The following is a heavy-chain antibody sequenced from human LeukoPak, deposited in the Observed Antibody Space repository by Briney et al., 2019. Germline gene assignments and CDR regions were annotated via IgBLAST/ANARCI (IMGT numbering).Heavy chain of an antibody. J-gene: IGHJ4*02. V-gene: IGHV1-69*13. CDR3: ASAVDTAHSRTKYYFDY. D-gene: IGHD5-18*01. Sequence: SVKASCKASGGTFSSYAISWVRQAPGQGLKWMGGIIPIFGTANYAKKFQGRVTITADESTSTAYMELSSLRSEDAAVYYCASAVDTAHSRTKYYFDYWGQGTLVTVSS. CDR2: IIPIFGTA. CDR1: GGTFSSYA.